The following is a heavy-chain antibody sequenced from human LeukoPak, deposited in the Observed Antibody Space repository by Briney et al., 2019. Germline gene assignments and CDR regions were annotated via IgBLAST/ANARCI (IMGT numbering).Heavy chain of an antibody. Sequence: GRSLRLSCAASGFIFDDYAMHWVRQAPGKGLEWVSGISWNSGSIGYADSVKGRFTISRDNAKNSLYLQMNNLRAEDTALYYCAKDSCGSISCSYSDWGQGTLVTVSS. J-gene: IGHJ4*02. CDR2: ISWNSGSI. CDR1: GFIFDDYA. V-gene: IGHV3-9*01. CDR3: AKDSCGSISCSYSD. D-gene: IGHD2-2*01.